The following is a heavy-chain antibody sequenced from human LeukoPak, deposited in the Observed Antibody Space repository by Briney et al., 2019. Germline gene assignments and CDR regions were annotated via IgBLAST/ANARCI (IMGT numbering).Heavy chain of an antibody. J-gene: IGHJ3*02. CDR2: MNPNSGNT. CDR3: ARGGQRARQQLVDAFDI. D-gene: IGHD6-13*01. Sequence: ASVKVSCKASGYTFTSYDINWVRQATGQGLEWMGWMNPNSGNTGYAQKFQGRVTMTRNTSISTAYMELSSLRSEDTAVYYCARGGQRARQQLVDAFDIWGQGTMVTVSS. V-gene: IGHV1-8*01. CDR1: GYTFTSYD.